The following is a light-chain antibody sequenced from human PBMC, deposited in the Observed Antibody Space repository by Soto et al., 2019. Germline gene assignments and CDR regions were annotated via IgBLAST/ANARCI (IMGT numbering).Light chain of an antibody. Sequence: DMQMTQTPTPLSASVGDRVTITCRASQSISAWLARYQQKPGQAPNLLIYDASNLERGVPSRFSGSGSGTDFTLTITNLQPEDIATYFYQQSNDLPLTLGQGTKV. CDR2: DAS. CDR1: QSISAW. V-gene: IGKV1-5*01. J-gene: IGKJ2*01. CDR3: QQSNDLPLT.